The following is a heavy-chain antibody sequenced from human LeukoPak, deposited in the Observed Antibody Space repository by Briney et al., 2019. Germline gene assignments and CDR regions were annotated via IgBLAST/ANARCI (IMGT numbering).Heavy chain of an antibody. V-gene: IGHV4-34*01. CDR1: GGSFSGYY. CDR3: ARARLGPARQIQSWYFDL. J-gene: IGHJ2*01. CDR2: INHSGST. Sequence: SETLSLTCAVYGGSFSGYYWSWIRQPPGKGLEWIGEINHSGSTNYNPSLKSRVTISVDTSKNQFSLKLSSVTAADTAVYYCARARLGPARQIQSWYFDLWGRGTLVTVSS. D-gene: IGHD6-6*01.